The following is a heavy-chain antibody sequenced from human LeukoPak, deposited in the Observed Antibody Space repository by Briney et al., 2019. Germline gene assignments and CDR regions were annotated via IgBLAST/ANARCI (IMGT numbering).Heavy chain of an antibody. J-gene: IGHJ4*02. CDR3: AKGKVNHLGALDF. Sequence: GGSLRLSCAASGFSFSSYAMSWVRQAPGKGLEWVSSVRESGDGTYYADSVMGRFIISRDNSRKTFHLQMDSLRADDTAIYYCAKGKVNHLGALDFWGQGTLVTVSS. CDR2: VRESGDGT. D-gene: IGHD1-26*01. V-gene: IGHV3-23*01. CDR1: GFSFSSYA.